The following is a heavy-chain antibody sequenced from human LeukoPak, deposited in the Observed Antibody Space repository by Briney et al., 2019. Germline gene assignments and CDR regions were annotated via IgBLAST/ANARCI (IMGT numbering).Heavy chain of an antibody. J-gene: IGHJ4*02. V-gene: IGHV5-51*01. CDR1: GYKFTTYW. D-gene: IGHD3-10*01. CDR3: TRLDGSGTYSRGPDY. Sequence: GESLKISCKGSGYKFTTYWIGWVRQMPGKGLEWMALIYPGDSDTRYSPSFQGQVTISADKSISTAYLQWSSLKASDTAMYYCTRLDGSGTYSRGPDYWGQGTLVTVSS. CDR2: IYPGDSDT.